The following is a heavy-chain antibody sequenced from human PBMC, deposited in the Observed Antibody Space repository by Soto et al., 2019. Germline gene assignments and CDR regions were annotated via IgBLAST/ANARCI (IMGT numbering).Heavy chain of an antibody. D-gene: IGHD6-13*01. J-gene: IGHJ4*02. CDR2: LFSGGDT. CDR1: GFPVITYH. V-gene: IGHV3-66*01. CDR3: ARAYGATWYFFGY. Sequence: GGSLRLSCAASGFPVITYHVSWVRQAPGKGLEWVAVLFSGGDTKYGDSMKGRVTLSRDNSKNTLYLQMNNLRAEDTAVYYCARAYGATWYFFGYWGQGSMVTVSS.